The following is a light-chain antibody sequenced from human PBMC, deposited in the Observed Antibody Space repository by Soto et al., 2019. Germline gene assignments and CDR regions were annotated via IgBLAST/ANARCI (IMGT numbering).Light chain of an antibody. V-gene: IGKV1-12*01. J-gene: IGKJ2*01. Sequence: ETQMTQSPSSVSASVGDRVTITCRASQGINNWLAWYQQKPGEAPKLLIHEVSNLQSGVPSRFSGSGSGTDFTLTISSLQPEDFATYFCQQANSFPYTFGKGTKVDIK. CDR1: QGINNW. CDR2: EVS. CDR3: QQANSFPYT.